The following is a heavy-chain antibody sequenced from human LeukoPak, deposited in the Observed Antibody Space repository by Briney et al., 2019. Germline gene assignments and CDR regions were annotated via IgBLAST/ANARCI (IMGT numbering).Heavy chain of an antibody. V-gene: IGHV3-11*04. CDR1: GFTFSDPY. D-gene: IGHD6-19*01. J-gene: IGHJ3*02. CDR2: IRGSGTDI. CDR3: ARGGDISGWRSNDAFDI. Sequence: GGSLRLSCEASGFTFSDPYMSWIRQAPGKGLECLSYIRGSGTDINYADSVRGRFTIPSDNAKNLLYLQMNDLRLEDTAVYYCARGGDISGWRSNDAFDIWGQGTMVTVSS.